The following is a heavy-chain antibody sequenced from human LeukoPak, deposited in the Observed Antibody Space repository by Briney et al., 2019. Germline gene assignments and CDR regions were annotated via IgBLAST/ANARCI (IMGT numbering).Heavy chain of an antibody. CDR3: ARQRFTMRAYSGNWFDP. Sequence: GESLKISCKGFGDNFNNYWIVWVRQMPGKGLEWMGVIYLDDSEPKYSPSFQGQVTISADKSISTAYLQWSALRASDSAMYYCARQRFTMRAYSGNWFDPWGQGTLVTVSS. CDR2: IYLDDSEP. V-gene: IGHV5-51*01. D-gene: IGHD3-10*01. CDR1: GDNFNNYW. J-gene: IGHJ5*02.